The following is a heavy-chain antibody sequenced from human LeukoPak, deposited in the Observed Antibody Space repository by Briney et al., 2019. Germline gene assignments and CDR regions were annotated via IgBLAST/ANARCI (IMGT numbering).Heavy chain of an antibody. D-gene: IGHD2-21*01. Sequence: ASVKVSCKASGGTFSSYVISWVRQAPGQGLEWMGGIIPIFGTANNAQKFQGRVTITADESTSTAYMELSSLRSEDTAVYYCWGGGWKKPFDYWGQGTLVTVSS. J-gene: IGHJ4*02. CDR1: GGTFSSYV. CDR3: WGGGWKKPFDY. CDR2: IIPIFGTA. V-gene: IGHV1-69*13.